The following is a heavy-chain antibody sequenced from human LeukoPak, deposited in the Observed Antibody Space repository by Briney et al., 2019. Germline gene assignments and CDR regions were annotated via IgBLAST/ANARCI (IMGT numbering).Heavy chain of an antibody. CDR2: IYTSGST. CDR3: ARDADYYDFWSGPYYYYYMDV. V-gene: IGHV4-4*07. D-gene: IGHD3-3*01. CDR1: GGSISSYY. J-gene: IGHJ6*03. Sequence: PSETLSLTCTVSGGSISSYYWSWIRQPAGKGLEWIGRIYTSGSTNYNPSLKNRVTMSVDTSKNQFSLKLSSVTAADTAVYYCARDADYYDFWSGPYYYYYMDVWGKGTTVTVSS.